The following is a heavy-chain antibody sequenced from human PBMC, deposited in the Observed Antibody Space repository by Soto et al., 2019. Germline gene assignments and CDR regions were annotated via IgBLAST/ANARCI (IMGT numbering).Heavy chain of an antibody. J-gene: IGHJ6*02. V-gene: IGHV1-2*04. CDR1: GYTFTGYY. CDR2: INPNSGGT. CDR3: ARDLSIAALVYYGMDV. D-gene: IGHD6-6*01. Sequence: ASVKVSCKASGYTFTGYYMHWVRQAPGQGLEWMGWINPNSGGTNYAQKFQGWVTMTRDTSISTAYMELSRLRSDDTAVYYCARDLSIAALVYYGMDVWRQGTTVTVSS.